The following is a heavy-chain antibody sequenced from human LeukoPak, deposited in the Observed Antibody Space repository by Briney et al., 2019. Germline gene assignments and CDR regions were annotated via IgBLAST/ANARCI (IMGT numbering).Heavy chain of an antibody. J-gene: IGHJ4*02. CDR3: ARGQFGSGSFDY. CDR1: GGSFSGYY. V-gene: IGHV4-34*01. Sequence: PSETLSLTCAVYGGSFSGYYWSWIRQPPGKGLEWIGGINHSGSTNYNPSLKSRVTISVDTSKNQFSLKLSSVTAADTAVYYCARGQFGSGSFDYWGQGTLVTVSS. D-gene: IGHD3-10*01. CDR2: INHSGST.